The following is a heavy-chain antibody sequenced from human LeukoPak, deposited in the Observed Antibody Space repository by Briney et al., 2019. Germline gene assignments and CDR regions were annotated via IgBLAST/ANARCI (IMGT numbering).Heavy chain of an antibody. CDR3: ARLSSSYYAYFDY. J-gene: IGHJ4*02. CDR1: GGSISSSSYY. CDR2: IYYSGST. V-gene: IGHV4-39*01. Sequence: SETLSLTCTVSGGSISSSSYYWGWIRQPPGKGLEWIGNIYYSGSTYYNPSLKSRVTISVDTSKNQFSLKLSSVTAADTAVYYCARLSSSYYAYFDYWGQGTLVTVSS. D-gene: IGHD3-22*01.